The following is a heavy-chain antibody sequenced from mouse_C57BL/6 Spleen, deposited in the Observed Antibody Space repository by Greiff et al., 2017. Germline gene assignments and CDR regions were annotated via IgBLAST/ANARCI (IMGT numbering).Heavy chain of an antibody. D-gene: IGHD1-1*01. CDR3: TELLRYRYAMDY. J-gene: IGHJ4*01. CDR2: IRLKSDNYAT. Sequence: EVKVVESGGGLVQPGGSMKLSCVASGFTFSNYWMNWVRQSPEKGLEWVAQIRLKSDNYATHYAESVKGRFTISRDDSKSSVYLQMNNLRAEDTGIYYCTELLRYRYAMDYWGQGTSVTVSS. CDR1: GFTFSNYW. V-gene: IGHV6-3*01.